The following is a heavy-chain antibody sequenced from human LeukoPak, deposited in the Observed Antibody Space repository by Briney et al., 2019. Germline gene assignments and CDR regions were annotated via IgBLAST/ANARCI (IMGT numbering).Heavy chain of an antibody. V-gene: IGHV3-21*01. CDR1: GFTFSSYS. Sequence: PGGSLRLSCAASGFTFSSYSMNWVRQAPGKGLEWVSSISSSSSYIYYADSVKGRFTISRDNAKNSLYLQMNSLRAEDTAVYYCARDFEVVPAVIPSYWGQGTLVTVSS. D-gene: IGHD2-2*02. CDR2: ISSSSSYI. J-gene: IGHJ4*02. CDR3: ARDFEVVPAVIPSY.